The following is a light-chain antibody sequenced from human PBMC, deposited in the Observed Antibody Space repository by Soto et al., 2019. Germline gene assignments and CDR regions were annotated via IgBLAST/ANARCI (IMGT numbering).Light chain of an antibody. Sequence: LTQPASVSGSPGQSITISCTGTSSDVGGYNYVSWYQQHPGNAPRLMIYEVNNRPSGVPNRFSGSKSGNTASLTISGLQAEDEADYYCSSKTSSRTPFVFGTGTKVTV. CDR2: EVN. J-gene: IGLJ1*01. CDR3: SSKTSSRTPFV. V-gene: IGLV2-14*01. CDR1: SSDVGGYNY.